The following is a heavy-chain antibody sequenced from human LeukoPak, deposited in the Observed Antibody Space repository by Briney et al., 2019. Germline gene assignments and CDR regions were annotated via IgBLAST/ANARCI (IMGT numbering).Heavy chain of an antibody. CDR3: ARDWDLYYFDY. J-gene: IGHJ4*02. V-gene: IGHV3-7*01. D-gene: IGHD1-26*01. CDR2: IKQDGSEK. Sequence: GGSLRLSCAASGFTFSSYWMSWVRQAPGKGLEWAANIKQDGSEKYYVDSVKGRFTISRDNAKNSLYLQMNSLRAEDTAVYYCARDWDLYYFDYWGQGTLVTVSS. CDR1: GFTFSSYW.